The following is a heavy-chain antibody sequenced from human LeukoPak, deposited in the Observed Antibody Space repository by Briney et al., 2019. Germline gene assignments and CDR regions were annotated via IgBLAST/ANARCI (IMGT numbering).Heavy chain of an antibody. V-gene: IGHV3-23*01. D-gene: IGHD1-26*01. J-gene: IGHJ4*02. CDR3: ANSLREGIKIIVGAPYDY. CDR1: GVTFSSYA. CDR2: ISGRGGRT. Sequence: PRGSLRVSCAASGVTFSSYAISWVRQAPGKGLEWVSAISGRGGRTYYADPVKGRFTISRDNSKNTLYLQMNSLRDEDTAVYYCANSLREGIKIIVGAPYDYWGQGTLVTVSS.